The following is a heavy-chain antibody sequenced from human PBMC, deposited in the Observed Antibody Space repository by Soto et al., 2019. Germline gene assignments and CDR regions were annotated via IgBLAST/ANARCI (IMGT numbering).Heavy chain of an antibody. V-gene: IGHV3-66*01. J-gene: IGHJ4*02. Sequence: PGGSLRLSCAASGFTVSSNYMSWVRQAPGKGLEWVSVIYSGGSTYYADSVKGRFTISRDNSKNTLYLQMNSLRAEDTAVYYCAKDFARLVAAQTDGGYWGQGTLVTVSS. CDR2: IYSGGST. CDR3: AKDFARLVAAQTDGGY. CDR1: GFTVSSNY. D-gene: IGHD5-12*01.